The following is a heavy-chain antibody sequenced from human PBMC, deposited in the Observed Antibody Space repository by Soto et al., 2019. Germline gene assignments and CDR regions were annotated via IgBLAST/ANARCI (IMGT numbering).Heavy chain of an antibody. Sequence: GGSLRLSCAASGFTFSSYAMSWVRQAPGKGLEWVSAISGSGGSTYYADSVKGRFTISRDNSKNTLYLQMNSLRAEDTAVYYCAKDFTIFGVVYYYYGMDVWGQGTTVTVSS. V-gene: IGHV3-23*01. CDR2: ISGSGGST. CDR1: GFTFSSYA. J-gene: IGHJ6*02. CDR3: AKDFTIFGVVYYYYGMDV. D-gene: IGHD3-3*01.